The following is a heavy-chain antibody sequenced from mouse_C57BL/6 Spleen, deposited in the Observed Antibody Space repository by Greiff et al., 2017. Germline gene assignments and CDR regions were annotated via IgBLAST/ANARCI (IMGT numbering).Heavy chain of an antibody. CDR2: ISDGGSYT. CDR3: ARDYGNYPAWFAY. V-gene: IGHV5-4*01. Sequence: EVKLVESGGGLVKPGGSLKLSCAASGFTFSSYAMSWVRQTPEKRLEWVATISDGGSYTYYPDNVKGRFTISRDNAKNNLYLQMSHLKSEDTAMYYCARDYGNYPAWFAYWGQGTLVTVSA. D-gene: IGHD2-1*01. J-gene: IGHJ3*01. CDR1: GFTFSSYA.